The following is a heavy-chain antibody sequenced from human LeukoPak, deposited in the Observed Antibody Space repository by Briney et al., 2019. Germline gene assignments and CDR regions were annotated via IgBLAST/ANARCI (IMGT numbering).Heavy chain of an antibody. V-gene: IGHV3-23*01. Sequence: GGSLRLSCAASGFSFGSYAMSWVRQAAGKGLEWVSEICGSVSGSGDCTHYADSVRGRFTITRDTSKNTLYLQMNSLRADDTAVYFCAKGCGASCFLFDYWGQGALVTVSS. CDR3: AKGCGASCFLFDY. CDR1: GFSFGSYA. J-gene: IGHJ4*02. CDR2: ICGSVSGSGDCT. D-gene: IGHD2-15*01.